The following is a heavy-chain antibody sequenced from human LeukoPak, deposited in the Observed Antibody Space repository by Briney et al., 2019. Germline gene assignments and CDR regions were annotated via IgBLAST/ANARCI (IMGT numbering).Heavy chain of an antibody. V-gene: IGHV4-30-2*01. J-gene: IGHJ6*02. CDR2: IYHSGST. CDR3: VRGIIGAIYYYYGMDV. D-gene: IGHD3-16*02. Sequence: SETLSLTCAVSGGSISSGGYSWSWIRQPPGKGLEWIGYIYHSGSTYYNPSLKSRVTISVDRSKNQFSLKLSSVTAADTAVYYCVRGIIGAIYYYYGMDVWGQGTTVTVSS. CDR1: GGSISSGGYS.